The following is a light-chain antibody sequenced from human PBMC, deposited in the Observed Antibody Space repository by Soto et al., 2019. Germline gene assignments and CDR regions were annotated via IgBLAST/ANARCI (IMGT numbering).Light chain of an antibody. V-gene: IGKV3-20*01. CDR1: QTVSSSS. CDR3: QQYGSSPYT. CDR2: GAS. Sequence: EIVLTQSPGTLSLSPGERATLSCRASQTVSSSSLAWYQQKPGQAPRLLIYGASSRATGIPDRFSGSGSGTDFPLTISRLEPEDFAVYYCQQYGSSPYTFGQGTKLEIK. J-gene: IGKJ2*01.